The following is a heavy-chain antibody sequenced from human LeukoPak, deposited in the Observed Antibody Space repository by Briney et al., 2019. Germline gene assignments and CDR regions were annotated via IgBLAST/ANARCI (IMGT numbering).Heavy chain of an antibody. J-gene: IGHJ5*02. CDR3: AREVAAAGSGPDNNRFDP. D-gene: IGHD6-13*01. V-gene: IGHV1-2*02. Sequence: ASVNVSCKASGYTFTGYYMHWVRQAPGQGREWMGWINPNSGGTKYEQKFKGRVTMTRDTSISKAYMELSRLRSDDRDVYYCAREVAAAGSGPDNNRFDPWGQGTLVTVSS. CDR2: INPNSGGT. CDR1: GYTFTGYY.